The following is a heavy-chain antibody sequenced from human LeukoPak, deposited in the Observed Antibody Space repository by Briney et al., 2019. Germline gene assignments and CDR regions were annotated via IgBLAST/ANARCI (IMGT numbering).Heavy chain of an antibody. CDR2: INHSGST. CDR3: ARENPTTSLGDY. CDR1: GGSFSGYY. V-gene: IGHV4-34*01. D-gene: IGHD7-27*01. Sequence: SETLSLTCAVYGGSFSGYYWSWIRQPPGKGLEWIGEINHSGSTNYNPSLKSRVTISVDTSKNQFSLKLSSVTAADTAVYYCARENPTTSLGDYWGQGTLVTVSS. J-gene: IGHJ4*02.